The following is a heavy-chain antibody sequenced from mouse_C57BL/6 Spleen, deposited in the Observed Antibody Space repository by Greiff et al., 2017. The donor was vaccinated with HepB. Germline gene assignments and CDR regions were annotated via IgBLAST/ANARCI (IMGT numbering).Heavy chain of an antibody. D-gene: IGHD2-5*01. Sequence: EVMLVESGGDLVKPGGSLKLSCAASGFTFSSYGMSWVRQTPDKRLEWVATISSGGSYTYYPDSVKGRFTISRDNAKNTLYLQMSSLKSEDTAMYYCARHNSNYGFAYWGQGTLVTVSA. J-gene: IGHJ3*01. CDR1: GFTFSSYG. CDR2: ISSGGSYT. CDR3: ARHNSNYGFAY. V-gene: IGHV5-6*01.